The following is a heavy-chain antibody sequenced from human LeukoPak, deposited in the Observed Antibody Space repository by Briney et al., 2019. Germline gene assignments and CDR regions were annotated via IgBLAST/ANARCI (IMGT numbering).Heavy chain of an antibody. J-gene: IGHJ6*02. CDR3: ARYRCSSTSCYYYYGMDV. CDR1: GYTFTSYD. D-gene: IGHD2-2*01. Sequence: ASVKVSCKASGYTFTSYDINWVRQATGQGLEWMGWMNPNSGNTGYAQKFQGRVTITADESTSTAYMELSSLRSEDTAVYYCARYRCSSTSCYYYYGMDVWGQGTTVTVSS. V-gene: IGHV1-8*01. CDR2: MNPNSGNT.